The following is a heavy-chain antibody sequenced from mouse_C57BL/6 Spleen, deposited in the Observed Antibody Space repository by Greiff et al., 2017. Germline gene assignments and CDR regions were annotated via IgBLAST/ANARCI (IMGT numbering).Heavy chain of an antibody. CDR1: GYTFTSYW. J-gene: IGHJ4*01. Sequence: VQLQQPGAELVRPGSSVKLSCKASGYTFTSYWMHWVKQRPIQGLEWIGNIDPSDSETHYNQKFKDKATLTVDKSSSTAYMQLSSLTSEDSAVYYGARGIITTVVAEDARDYWGQGTSVTVSS. D-gene: IGHD1-1*01. V-gene: IGHV1-52*01. CDR3: ARGIITTVVAEDARDY. CDR2: IDPSDSET.